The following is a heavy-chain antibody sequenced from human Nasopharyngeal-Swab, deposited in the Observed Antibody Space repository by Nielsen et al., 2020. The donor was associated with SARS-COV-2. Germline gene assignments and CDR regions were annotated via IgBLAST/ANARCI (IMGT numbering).Heavy chain of an antibody. CDR2: IKSKTDGGTT. J-gene: IGHJ6*02. CDR3: TTGSDYYGSGSYYKGGRRGCYGMDV. Sequence: GGSLRLSCAASGFTFSNAWMNWVRQAPGKGLEWVGRIKSKTDGGTTDYAAPVKGRFTISRDDSKNTLYLQMNSLKTEDTAVYYCTTGSDYYGSGSYYKGGRRGCYGMDVWGQGTTVTVSS. V-gene: IGHV3-15*07. CDR1: GFTFSNAW. D-gene: IGHD3-10*01.